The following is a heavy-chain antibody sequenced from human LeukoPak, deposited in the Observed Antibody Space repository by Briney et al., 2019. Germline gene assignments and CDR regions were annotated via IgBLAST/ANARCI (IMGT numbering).Heavy chain of an antibody. J-gene: IGHJ6*02. CDR3: ARGGSGSYLYYYYYYGMDV. D-gene: IGHD3-10*01. V-gene: IGHV4-39*01. CDR1: GGSISSSNYY. Sequence: SETLSLTCTVSGGSISSSNYYWGWIRQPPGKRLEWIGSMYYSGSTYYNASLKSRVTISVDTSKNQFSLRLTSVTAADTAVYYCARGGSGSYLYYYYYYGMDVWGQGTTVTVSS. CDR2: MYYSGST.